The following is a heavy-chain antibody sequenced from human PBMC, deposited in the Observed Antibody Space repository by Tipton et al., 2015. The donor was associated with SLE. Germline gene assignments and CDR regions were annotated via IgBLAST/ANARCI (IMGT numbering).Heavy chain of an antibody. J-gene: IGHJ3*02. CDR3: AGGSTRARYNWNDGAFDI. V-gene: IGHV1-18*01. Sequence: QVQLVQSGAEVKKPGASVKVSCKASGYTFTSYGISWVRQAPGQGLEWMGWISAYNGNTNYAQKLQGRVTMTTDTSTSTAYMELRSLRSDDTAVYYCAGGSTRARYNWNDGAFDIWGQGTMVTVSS. CDR1: GYTFTSYG. CDR2: ISAYNGNT. D-gene: IGHD1-1*01.